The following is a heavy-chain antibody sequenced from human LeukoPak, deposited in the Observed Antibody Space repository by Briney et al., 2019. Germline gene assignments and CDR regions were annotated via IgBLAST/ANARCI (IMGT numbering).Heavy chain of an antibody. CDR3: AKLGRGSYYSDYFDY. J-gene: IGHJ4*02. Sequence: GGSLRLSCAASGFTFSSYAMSWVRQAPGKGLEWVSAISGSGGSTYYADSVKGRFTISRDNSKNTLYLQINSLRAEDTAVYYCAKLGRGSYYSDYFDYWGQGTLVTVSS. CDR2: ISGSGGST. CDR1: GFTFSSYA. D-gene: IGHD1-26*01. V-gene: IGHV3-23*01.